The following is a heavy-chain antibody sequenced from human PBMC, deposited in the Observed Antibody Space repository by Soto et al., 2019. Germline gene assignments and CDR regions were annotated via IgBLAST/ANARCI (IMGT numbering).Heavy chain of an antibody. Sequence: SETLSLTCAVYGGSFSGYYWSWIRQPPGKGLEWIGEINHSGSTNYNPSLKSRVTISVDTSKNQFSLKLSSVTAADKAVYYCEIIRGGTSYGMDVWGQGTTVTVSS. CDR2: INHSGST. CDR3: EIIRGGTSYGMDV. D-gene: IGHD3-10*01. CDR1: GGSFSGYY. V-gene: IGHV4-34*01. J-gene: IGHJ6*02.